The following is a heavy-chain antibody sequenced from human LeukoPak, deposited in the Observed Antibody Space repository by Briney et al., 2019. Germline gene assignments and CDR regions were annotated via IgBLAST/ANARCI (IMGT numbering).Heavy chain of an antibody. CDR3: AKDHGSGSYYNLPDY. CDR2: ISSGTTYS. CDR1: GFTFSSYT. D-gene: IGHD3-10*01. J-gene: IGHJ4*02. Sequence: GGSLRLSCAASGFTFSSYTMKWVRQAPGMGLEWVSCISSGTTYSYYADSVKGRFTISRDNSKNTLYLQMNSLRAEDTAFYYCAKDHGSGSYYNLPDYWGQGTLVTVSS. V-gene: IGHV3-21*04.